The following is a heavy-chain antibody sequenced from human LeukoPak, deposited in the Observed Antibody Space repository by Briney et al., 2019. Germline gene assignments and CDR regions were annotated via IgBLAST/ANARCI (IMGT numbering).Heavy chain of an antibody. D-gene: IGHD3-22*01. J-gene: IGHJ4*02. Sequence: GGSLRLSCAASGFTFSSYAMSWVRQAPGKGLEWVSAISGSGGSTYYAVSVKGRFTISRDNSKNTLYLQMNSLRAEDTAVYYCAKSLPYYYDSSGSPIDYWGQGTLVTVSS. CDR3: AKSLPYYYDSSGSPIDY. V-gene: IGHV3-23*01. CDR1: GFTFSSYA. CDR2: ISGSGGST.